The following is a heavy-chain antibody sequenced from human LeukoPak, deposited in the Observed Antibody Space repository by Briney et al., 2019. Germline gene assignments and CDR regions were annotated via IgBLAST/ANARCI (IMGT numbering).Heavy chain of an antibody. CDR2: ISVDNGNT. Sequence: ASMKVSCKASGYTFSTYDIAWVRQAPGQGLEWMGWISVDNGNTNYAQNLQGRVTMTTDTSTSTAYMELRSLRSDDTAVYYCAREVVVRGVGTVDYWGQGTLVTVSS. V-gene: IGHV1-18*01. CDR1: GYTFSTYD. CDR3: AREVVVRGVGTVDY. J-gene: IGHJ4*02. D-gene: IGHD3-10*01.